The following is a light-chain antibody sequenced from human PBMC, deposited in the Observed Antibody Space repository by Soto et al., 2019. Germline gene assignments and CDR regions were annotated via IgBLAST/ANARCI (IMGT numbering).Light chain of an antibody. CDR2: GAS. J-gene: IGKJ2*01. CDR1: QSVSSSY. V-gene: IGKV3-20*01. Sequence: EIVLTQSPGTLSLSPGERATLSCRASQSVSSSYLAWYQQKPGQAPRLLIYGASSRATGIPDRFSGSGSGTDFTVTISRLEPEDFAVYYCQQYGSSHRRVYTFGQGTKLEIK. CDR3: QQYGSSHRRVYT.